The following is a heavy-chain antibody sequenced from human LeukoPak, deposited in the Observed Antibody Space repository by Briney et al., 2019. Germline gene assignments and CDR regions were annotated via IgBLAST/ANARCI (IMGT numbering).Heavy chain of an antibody. CDR2: ISPSDGNT. V-gene: IGHV3-23*01. J-gene: IGHJ4*02. CDR3: VKDSSVPYGITE. CDR1: GFTFTTYA. D-gene: IGHD4-17*01. Sequence: GGSLRLSCAASGFTFTTYAMSWVRQAPGKGLEWVSAISPSDGNTFYADSVKGRFTISRDDSKNTLSLQMNSLRAEDTALYYCVKDSSVPYGITEWGQGTLVTVSS.